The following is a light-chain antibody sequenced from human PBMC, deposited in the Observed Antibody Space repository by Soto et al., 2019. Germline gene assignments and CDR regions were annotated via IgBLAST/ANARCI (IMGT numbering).Light chain of an antibody. Sequence: QSALTQPRSVSGSPGQSVTISCTGTSSDVGGDNYVSWYQQHPGKAPKLMIYDVSKRPSGVPDRFSGSKSGNTASLTISGLQAEDEADYYCCSSAGTYTSVFGGGTKLTVL. CDR1: SSDVGGDNY. CDR3: CSSAGTYTSV. V-gene: IGLV2-11*01. J-gene: IGLJ3*02. CDR2: DVS.